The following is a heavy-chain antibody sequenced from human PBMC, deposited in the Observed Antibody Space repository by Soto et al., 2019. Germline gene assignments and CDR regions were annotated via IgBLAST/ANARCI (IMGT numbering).Heavy chain of an antibody. Sequence: GGSLRLSCAGTGFNFGGYAMSWVRQAPGKGLEWVSTLSGDGSRAYYADSVRGRFTVSRDNSKSTLYLRMNSLRADDTAIYYCAKPGGYAISFYGSWGQGTLVTVSS. D-gene: IGHD3-16*01. V-gene: IGHV3-23*01. CDR1: GFNFGGYA. CDR2: LSGDGSRA. CDR3: AKPGGYAISFYGS. J-gene: IGHJ1*01.